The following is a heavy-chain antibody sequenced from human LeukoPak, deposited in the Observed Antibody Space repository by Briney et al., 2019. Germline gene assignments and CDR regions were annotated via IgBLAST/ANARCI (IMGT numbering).Heavy chain of an antibody. D-gene: IGHD4-11*01. CDR1: GYTFTAYY. V-gene: IGHV1-2*02. Sequence: ASVKVSCKTSGYTFTAYYMHWVRQAPGQGLEWMGWIKPSTGDTNYAQNFQDRVAMTRDTSITTAYMELSRLRSDDTAMYYCVATTYSDYVQFDYWGQGTLVTVSS. CDR2: IKPSTGDT. J-gene: IGHJ4*02. CDR3: VATTYSDYVQFDY.